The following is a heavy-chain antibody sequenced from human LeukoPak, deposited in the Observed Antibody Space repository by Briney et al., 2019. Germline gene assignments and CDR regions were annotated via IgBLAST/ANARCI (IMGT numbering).Heavy chain of an antibody. CDR3: ATDLASGPPYYYYGMDV. Sequence: ASVKVSCKVSGYTLTELSMHWVRQAPGKGLEWMGGFDPEDGETIYAQKFQGRVTMTEDTSTDTAYMELSSLRSEDTVVYYCATDLASGPPYYYYGMDVWGQGTTVTVSS. CDR2: FDPEDGET. CDR1: GYTLTELS. D-gene: IGHD2-15*01. J-gene: IGHJ6*02. V-gene: IGHV1-24*01.